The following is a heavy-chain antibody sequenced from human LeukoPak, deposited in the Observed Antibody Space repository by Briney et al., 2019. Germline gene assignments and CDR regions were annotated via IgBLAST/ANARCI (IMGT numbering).Heavy chain of an antibody. Sequence: GASVKVSCKASGYTFTSYGISWVRQAPGQGLEWMGWSSAYNGNTNYAQKLQGRVTMTTDTSTSTAYMELRSLRSDDTAVYYCARDRAGYSYGPTWPIDYWGQGTLVTVSS. D-gene: IGHD5-18*01. CDR3: ARDRAGYSYGPTWPIDY. V-gene: IGHV1-18*04. J-gene: IGHJ4*02. CDR1: GYTFTSYG. CDR2: SSAYNGNT.